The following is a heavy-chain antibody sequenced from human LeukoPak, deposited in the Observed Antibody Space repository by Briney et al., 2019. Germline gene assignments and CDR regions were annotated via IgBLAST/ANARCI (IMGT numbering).Heavy chain of an antibody. V-gene: IGHV3-23*01. CDR2: ISGSGGST. D-gene: IGHD3-22*01. CDR3: AKSSSKIVVVITDY. J-gene: IGHJ4*02. CDR1: GFTFSSYA. Sequence: GGSLRLSCAASGFTFSSYAMSWVRQAPGKGLEWVSAISGSGGSTYYADSVKGRFTISRDNSKNTLYLQMNSLRAEDTAVYYCAKSSSKIVVVITDYWGQGTLVTVSS.